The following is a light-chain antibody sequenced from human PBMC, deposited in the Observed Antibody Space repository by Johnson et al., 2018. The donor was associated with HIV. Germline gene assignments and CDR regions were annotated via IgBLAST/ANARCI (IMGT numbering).Light chain of an antibody. CDR1: SSNIGNNY. Sequence: QSVLTQSPSVSAAPGQKVTISCSGSSSNIGNNYVSWYQQVPGTAPKLLIYDNNKRPSGIPDRFSGSKSGTSATLDITGLQTGDEAEYYCGTWDGSLSLYVFGTGTKVTVL. V-gene: IGLV1-51*01. J-gene: IGLJ1*01. CDR3: GTWDGSLSLYV. CDR2: DNN.